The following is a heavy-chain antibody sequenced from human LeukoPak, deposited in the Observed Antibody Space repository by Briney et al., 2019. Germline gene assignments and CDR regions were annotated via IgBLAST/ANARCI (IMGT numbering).Heavy chain of an antibody. CDR3: ASGSGSYRTPYYYMDV. J-gene: IGHJ6*03. V-gene: IGHV3-53*01. Sequence: GGSLGLSCVASGFTVSSNYMSWVRQAPGKGLEWVSVIYSGGSTYYADSVKGRFTIPRDNSKNTLYLQMNSLRAEDTAVYYCASGSGSYRTPYYYMDVWGTGTTVTVSS. D-gene: IGHD3-10*01. CDR2: IYSGGST. CDR1: GFTVSSNY.